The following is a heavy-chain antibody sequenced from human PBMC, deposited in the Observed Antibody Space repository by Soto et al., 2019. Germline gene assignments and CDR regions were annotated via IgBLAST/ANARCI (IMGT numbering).Heavy chain of an antibody. V-gene: IGHV4-59*01. Sequence: PSETLSLTCTLSGGSISSYYWSWIRQPPGKGLEWIGYIYYSGSTNYNPSLKSRVTITVDTSKNRFSLKLSSVTAADTAVYYCSREKSGSYYLGLGFDPWGQGTLVTVSS. CDR1: GGSISSYY. J-gene: IGHJ5*02. D-gene: IGHD1-26*01. CDR2: IYYSGST. CDR3: SREKSGSYYLGLGFDP.